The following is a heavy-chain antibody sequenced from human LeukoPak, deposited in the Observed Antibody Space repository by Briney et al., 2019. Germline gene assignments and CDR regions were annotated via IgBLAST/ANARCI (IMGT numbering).Heavy chain of an antibody. CDR2: ISGSGGST. CDR1: GFTFSSYA. CDR3: AKALRFLEWLSIPRLVVGQGFDY. Sequence: PGGSLRLSCAASGFTFSSYAMSWVRQAPGKGLEWVSAISGSGGSTYYADSVKGRFTISRDNSKNTLYLQMNSLRAEDTAVYYCAKALRFLEWLSIPRLVVGQGFDYWGQGTLVTVSS. D-gene: IGHD3-3*01. V-gene: IGHV3-23*01. J-gene: IGHJ4*02.